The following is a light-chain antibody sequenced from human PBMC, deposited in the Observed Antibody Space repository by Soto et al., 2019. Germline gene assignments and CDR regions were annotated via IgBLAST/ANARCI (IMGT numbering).Light chain of an antibody. CDR1: ESVTSNF. CDR3: QQYGGSSIYT. V-gene: IGKV3-20*01. J-gene: IGKJ2*01. Sequence: EIVLTQSPGTLSLSPGERATLSCRASESVTSNFLAWYQQKPGQAPRLLIYGASTRATGIPDRFSGTGSGTDFTLTISRLEPEDFAMYYCQQYGGSSIYTFGQGTKVEI. CDR2: GAS.